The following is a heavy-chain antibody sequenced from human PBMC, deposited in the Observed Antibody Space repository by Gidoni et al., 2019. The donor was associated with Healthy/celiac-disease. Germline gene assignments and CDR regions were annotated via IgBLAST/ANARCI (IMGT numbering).Heavy chain of an antibody. V-gene: IGHV1-2*02. CDR2: INPNSGGT. D-gene: IGHD6-6*01. Sequence: QVQLVQSGAEVKKPGASVKVSCKASGYTFTGYYMHWVLQAPGQGLEWMGWINPNSGGTNYAQKFQGRVTMTRDTSISTAYMELSRLRSDDTAVYYCARERSRQVQNSPPSYWGQGTLVTVSS. J-gene: IGHJ4*02. CDR1: GYTFTGYY. CDR3: ARERSRQVQNSPPSY.